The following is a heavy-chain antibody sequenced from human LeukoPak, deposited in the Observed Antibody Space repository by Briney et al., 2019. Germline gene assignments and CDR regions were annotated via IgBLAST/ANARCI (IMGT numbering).Heavy chain of an antibody. D-gene: IGHD4-23*01. Sequence: SETLSLTCSVSADSISGSSYYWGWIRQPPGKGLEWIGGISYSGTTKKNPSLESRITMSVGTSKNQFSLNLNSVTAADTAMYYCARQRTVVTPEFFDFWGQGTLVIVSS. V-gene: IGHV4-39*01. CDR2: ISYSGTT. J-gene: IGHJ4*02. CDR3: ARQRTVVTPEFFDF. CDR1: ADSISGSSYY.